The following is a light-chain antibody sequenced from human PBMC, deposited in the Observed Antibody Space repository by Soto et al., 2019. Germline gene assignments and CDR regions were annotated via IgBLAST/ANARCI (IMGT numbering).Light chain of an antibody. CDR3: QHYGSSPT. CDR1: QSVSSR. J-gene: IGKJ1*01. Sequence: EIVLTQPPGTLYLSPGERATLSCRASQSVSSRLAWYQQKPGQAPRILIYGASSRATGIPDRFSGSGSGTDFTLTIGRMEPEDFAVDDCQHYGSSPTFGQGTKVDIK. V-gene: IGKV3-20*01. CDR2: GAS.